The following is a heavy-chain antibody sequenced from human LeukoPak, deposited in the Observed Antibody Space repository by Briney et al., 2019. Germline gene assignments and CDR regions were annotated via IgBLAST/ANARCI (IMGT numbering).Heavy chain of an antibody. CDR2: IYTSGST. J-gene: IGHJ3*02. Sequence: PSETLSLTCTVSGGSISSYYWSWIRQPAGTGLEWIRRIYTSGSTNYNPSLKSRVTMSVDTSKNQFSLKLSSVTAADTAEYYCAREILLLSQDAFDIWGQGTMVTVSS. V-gene: IGHV4-4*07. D-gene: IGHD2-15*01. CDR3: AREILLLSQDAFDI. CDR1: GGSISSYY.